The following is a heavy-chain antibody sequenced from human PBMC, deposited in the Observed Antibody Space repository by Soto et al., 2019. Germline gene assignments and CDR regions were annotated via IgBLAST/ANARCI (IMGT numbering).Heavy chain of an antibody. D-gene: IGHD3-10*01. Sequence: QVTLKESGPVLVKPTETLTLTCTVSGFSLSNARMGVSWIRQPPGKALEWLAHIFSNDEKSYSTSLKSRLTISKDTSQSQVVLTMTNMDPVDTATYFCARNLVRGKVVVTPFDYWGQGTLVTVSS. V-gene: IGHV2-26*01. CDR2: IFSNDEK. J-gene: IGHJ4*02. CDR3: ARNLVRGKVVVTPFDY. CDR1: GFSLSNARMG.